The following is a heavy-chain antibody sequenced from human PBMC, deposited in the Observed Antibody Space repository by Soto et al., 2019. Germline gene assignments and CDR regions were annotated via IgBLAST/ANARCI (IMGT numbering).Heavy chain of an antibody. CDR1: GDSISTADYY. CDR3: ARGIYSTSSFFDS. Sequence: PSETLSLTCPVSGDSISTADYYWNWIRQPPGKGLEWIGYIYYSGNTYYIPSLKSRVTISVDTSKNQISLKLNSVTAADTAVYYCARGIYSTSSFFDSWGQGTLVT. V-gene: IGHV4-30-4*01. CDR2: IYYSGNT. D-gene: IGHD6-6*01. J-gene: IGHJ4*02.